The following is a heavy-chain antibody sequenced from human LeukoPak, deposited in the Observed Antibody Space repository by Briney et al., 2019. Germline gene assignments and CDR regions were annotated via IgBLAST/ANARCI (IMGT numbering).Heavy chain of an antibody. D-gene: IGHD3-22*01. V-gene: IGHV1-2*02. CDR3: ASATNYYDSSGYYYGY. CDR1: GGTFSSYA. J-gene: IGHJ4*02. Sequence: ASVKVSCKASGGTFSSYAISWVRQAPEQGLEWMGWINPNSGGTNYAQKFQGRVTMTRDTSISTAYMELSRLRSDDTAVYYCASATNYYDSSGYYYGYWGQGTLVTVSS. CDR2: INPNSGGT.